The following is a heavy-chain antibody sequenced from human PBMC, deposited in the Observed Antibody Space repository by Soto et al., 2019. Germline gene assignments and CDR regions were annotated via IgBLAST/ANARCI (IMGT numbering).Heavy chain of an antibody. CDR2: IEYSGST. Sequence: PSETLFLTCTVSGGSISSSSYYWGWIRQPPGKGLEGIGSIEYSGSTYYNPSLKSRVTISVDTSKNQFSLKLSSVTAADTAVYYCARKDSIVVVPAAMEYFDYWGQGTLVTVSS. D-gene: IGHD2-2*01. CDR1: GGSISSSSYY. V-gene: IGHV4-39*01. J-gene: IGHJ4*02. CDR3: ARKDSIVVVPAAMEYFDY.